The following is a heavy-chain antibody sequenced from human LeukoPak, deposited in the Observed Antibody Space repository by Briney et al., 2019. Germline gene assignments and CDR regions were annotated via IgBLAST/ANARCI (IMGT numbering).Heavy chain of an antibody. J-gene: IGHJ4*02. V-gene: IGHV3-48*03. CDR1: GFTVSSNY. Sequence: GGSLRLSCAVSGFTVSSNYMTWVRQAPGKGLEWVSYISSSGGTTYYADSVKGRFTISRDNAKNSLYLQMNSLRAEDTAVYYCASSIAVAGRNFDYWGQGTLVTVSS. CDR2: ISSSGGTT. CDR3: ASSIAVAGRNFDY. D-gene: IGHD6-19*01.